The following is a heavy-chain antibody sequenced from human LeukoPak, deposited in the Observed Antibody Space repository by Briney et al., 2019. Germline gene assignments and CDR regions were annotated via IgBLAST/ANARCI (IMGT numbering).Heavy chain of an antibody. CDR2: IYYGGST. Sequence: ETLSLTCTVSGGSISSYYWSWIRQPPGKGLEWIGYIYYGGSTDYNPSLKRRVTISKDTSKTQFSLRLSSVTAADTAVYYCARARLDSSGRFDYWGQGTLVTVSS. D-gene: IGHD3-22*01. CDR3: ARARLDSSGRFDY. CDR1: GGSISSYY. J-gene: IGHJ4*02. V-gene: IGHV4-59*01.